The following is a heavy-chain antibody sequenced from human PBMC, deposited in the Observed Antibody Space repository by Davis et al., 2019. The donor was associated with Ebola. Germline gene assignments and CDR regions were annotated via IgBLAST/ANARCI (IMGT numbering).Heavy chain of an antibody. J-gene: IGHJ4*02. D-gene: IGHD2-21*01. CDR2: IHKDGNEK. Sequence: GESLKISCEVSGFSFSGYRMSWVRQAPGKGLEWVASIHKDGNEKYYVDSVKGRFTISRDNAKNSLYLQMNSLRVEDTAIYYCTTYRVSGYWGQGTLVTVSS. V-gene: IGHV3-7*03. CDR3: TTYRVSGY. CDR1: GFSFSGYR.